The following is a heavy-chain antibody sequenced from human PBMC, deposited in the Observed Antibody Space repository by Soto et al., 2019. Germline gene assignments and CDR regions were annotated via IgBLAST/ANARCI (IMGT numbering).Heavy chain of an antibody. D-gene: IGHD2-21*01. V-gene: IGHV2-5*02. CDR3: VRASGGGNSAYFDC. CDR2: IYWDDDK. J-gene: IGHJ4*02. CDR1: GFSLSSSDVG. Sequence: QITLKESGPTLVKPTQTLTLTCTFSGFSLSSSDVGVGWIRQPPGKALEWLALIYWDDDKRYSPSLKSRLTITKDTSRNQVVLTVPNLDPVDTATYYCVRASGGGNSAYFDCWGQGTLVTVSS.